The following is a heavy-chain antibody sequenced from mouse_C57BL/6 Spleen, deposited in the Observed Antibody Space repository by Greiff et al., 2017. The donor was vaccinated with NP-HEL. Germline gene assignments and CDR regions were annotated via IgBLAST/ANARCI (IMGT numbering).Heavy chain of an antibody. CDR2: IYPGDGDT. CDR1: GYAFSSYW. D-gene: IGHD2-4*01. CDR3: AREDYAYAMDY. V-gene: IGHV1-80*01. Sequence: VESGASVKISCKASGYAFSSYWMNWVKQRPGKGLEWIGQIYPGDGDTNYNGKFKGKATLTADKSSSTAYMQLSSLTSEDSAVYFCAREDYAYAMDYWGQGTSVTVSS. J-gene: IGHJ4*01.